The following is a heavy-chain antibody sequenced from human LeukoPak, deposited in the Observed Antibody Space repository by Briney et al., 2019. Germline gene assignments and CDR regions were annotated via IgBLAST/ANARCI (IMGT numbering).Heavy chain of an antibody. CDR3: ARDMAAAGTWGYYYYYMDV. Sequence: ASVKVSCKASGGTFSSYAISWVRQAPGQGLEWIGGIIPIFGTANYAQKFQGRVTITTDESTSTAYMELSSLRSEDTAVYYCARDMAAAGTWGYYYYYMDVWGKGTTVTVSS. J-gene: IGHJ6*03. D-gene: IGHD6-13*01. V-gene: IGHV1-69*05. CDR2: IIPIFGTA. CDR1: GGTFSSYA.